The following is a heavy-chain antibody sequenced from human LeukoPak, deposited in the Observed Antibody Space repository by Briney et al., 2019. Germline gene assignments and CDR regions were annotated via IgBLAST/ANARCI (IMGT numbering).Heavy chain of an antibody. CDR3: ARDGGYCSRGSCPYYYYGMDV. CDR1: GFTFSSYS. V-gene: IGHV3-21*01. CDR2: ISSSSSYI. Sequence: GGSLRLFCAASGFTFSSYSMNWVCQAPGKGLEWVSSISSSSSYIYYADSVKGRFTISRDNAKNSLYLQMNSLRAEDTAVYYCARDGGYCSRGSCPYYYYGMDVWGQGTTVTVSS. J-gene: IGHJ6*02. D-gene: IGHD2-15*01.